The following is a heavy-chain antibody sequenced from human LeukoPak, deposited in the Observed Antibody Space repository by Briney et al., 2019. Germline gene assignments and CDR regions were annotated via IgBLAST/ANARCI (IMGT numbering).Heavy chain of an antibody. D-gene: IGHD6-25*01. CDR1: GFTFSIHW. J-gene: IGHJ3*02. CDR3: VRDRGRPDSFDI. CDR2: INADGSKT. V-gene: IGHV3-74*03. Sequence: PPGGSLRLSCAASGFTFSIHWMHWVRQAPGKGLMWVSHINADGSKTPYADSVKGRFTISRDNAKNTLYLQMDSLRAEDTAVYYCVRDRGRPDSFDIWGQGTMVTVSS.